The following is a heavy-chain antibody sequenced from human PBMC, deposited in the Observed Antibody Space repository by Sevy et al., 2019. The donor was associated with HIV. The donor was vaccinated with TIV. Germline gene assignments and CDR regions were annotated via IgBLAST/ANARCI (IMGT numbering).Heavy chain of an antibody. CDR3: ARRQTGLSSGGSH. CDR2: IYPGHSDT. Sequence: GESLKISCKGSGYSFTSYWIGGVRQMPGKGLEWMGIIYPGHSDTRYSPSFQGQVTISADKSISTAYLQWSSLKASDTAMYYCARRQTGLSSGGSHWGQGTLVTVSS. D-gene: IGHD2-15*01. CDR1: GYSFTSYW. V-gene: IGHV5-51*01. J-gene: IGHJ4*02.